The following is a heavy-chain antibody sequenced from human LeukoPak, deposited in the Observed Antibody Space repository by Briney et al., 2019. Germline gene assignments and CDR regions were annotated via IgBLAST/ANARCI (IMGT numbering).Heavy chain of an antibody. Sequence: GASVKVSCKASGGTFSSYAISWVRQAPGQGLEWMGRIIPILGIANYAQKFQGRVTITADKSTSTAYMELSSLRSDDTAVYYCARGYSYGSDYYYGMDVWGQGTTVTVSS. CDR2: IIPILGIA. D-gene: IGHD5-18*01. J-gene: IGHJ6*02. CDR3: ARGYSYGSDYYYGMDV. V-gene: IGHV1-69*04. CDR1: GGTFSSYA.